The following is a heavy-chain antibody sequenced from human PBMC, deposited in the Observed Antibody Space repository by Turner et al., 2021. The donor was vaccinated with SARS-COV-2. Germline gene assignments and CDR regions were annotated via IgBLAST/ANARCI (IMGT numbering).Heavy chain of an antibody. Sequence: VQLVESGGGVVQPGRSLRLSCAASGFTFSSYWMSWVRQAPGKGREWVANIKQDGSEKYYVDSVKGRFTISRDNAKNSLYLQMNSLRAEDTAVYYCARLHTSSWYFDYWGQGTLVTVSS. CDR2: IKQDGSEK. CDR1: GFTFSSYW. J-gene: IGHJ4*02. CDR3: ARLHTSSWYFDY. V-gene: IGHV3-7*03. D-gene: IGHD6-13*01.